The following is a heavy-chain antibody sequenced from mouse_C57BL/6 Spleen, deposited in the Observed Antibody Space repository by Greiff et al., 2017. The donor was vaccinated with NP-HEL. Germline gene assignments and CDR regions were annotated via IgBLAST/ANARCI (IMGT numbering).Heavy chain of an antibody. V-gene: IGHV3-6*01. Sequence: EVHLVESGPGLVKPSQSLSLTCSVTGYSITSGYYWNWIRQFPGNKLEWMGYISYDGSNNYNPSLKNRISITRDTSKNQFFLKLNSVTTEDTATYYCAREGNDYDKRGFDYWGQGTTLTVSS. CDR2: ISYDGSN. CDR3: AREGNDYDKRGFDY. J-gene: IGHJ2*01. CDR1: GYSITSGYY. D-gene: IGHD2-4*01.